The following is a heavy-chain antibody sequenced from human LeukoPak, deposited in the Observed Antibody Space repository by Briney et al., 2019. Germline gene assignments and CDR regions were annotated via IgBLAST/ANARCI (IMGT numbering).Heavy chain of an antibody. Sequence: ASVKVSCKASGYTFTGYYVHWVRQAPGQGLEWMGWINPYSGDTNYAQKFQGRVTMTRDTSISTAYMELSSLRSDDTAVYYCARVAMSGIGSDDFWGQGTLVTASS. CDR1: GYTFTGYY. V-gene: IGHV1-2*02. CDR2: INPYSGDT. CDR3: ARVAMSGIGSDDF. D-gene: IGHD1-26*01. J-gene: IGHJ4*02.